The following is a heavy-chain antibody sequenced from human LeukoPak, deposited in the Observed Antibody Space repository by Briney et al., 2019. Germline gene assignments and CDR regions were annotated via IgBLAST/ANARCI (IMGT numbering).Heavy chain of an antibody. CDR2: ISYDGSNK. J-gene: IGHJ4*02. D-gene: IGHD2-15*01. CDR1: GFTFSSYA. CDR3: AKDRRAQVGAANYFGY. Sequence: GGSLRLSCAASGFTFSSYAMHWVRQAPGKGLEWVAVISYDGSNKYYADSVKGRFTISRDNSKNTLYLQMNSLRAEDTAVYYCAKDRRAQVGAANYFGYWGQGTLVTVSS. V-gene: IGHV3-30*04.